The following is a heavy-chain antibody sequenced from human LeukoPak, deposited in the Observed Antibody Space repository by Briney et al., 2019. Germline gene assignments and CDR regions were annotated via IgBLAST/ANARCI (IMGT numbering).Heavy chain of an antibody. CDR1: GFTVSNNY. V-gene: IGHV3-53*01. CDR3: ARDQRYCSSSSCPWEPFDY. CDR2: IYSGGTT. Sequence: GGSLRLSCAASGFTVSNNYMYWVRQAPGKGLEWVSVIYSGGTTYYADSVKGRFTISRDNAKNSLYLQMNSLRAEDTAVYYCARDQRYCSSSSCPWEPFDYWGQGTLVTVSS. D-gene: IGHD2-2*01. J-gene: IGHJ4*02.